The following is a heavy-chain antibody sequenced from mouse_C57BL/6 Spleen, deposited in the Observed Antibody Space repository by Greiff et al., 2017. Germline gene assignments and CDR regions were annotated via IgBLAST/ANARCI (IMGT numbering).Heavy chain of an antibody. CDR3: AKLGGYGSSYGFAY. D-gene: IGHD1-1*01. V-gene: IGHV2-5*01. CDR1: GFSLTSYG. CDR2: IWRGGST. J-gene: IGHJ3*01. Sequence: VQRVESGPGLVQPSQSLSITCTVSGFSLTSYGVHWVRQSPGKGLEWLGVIWRGGSTDYNAAFMSRLSITKDNSKSQVFFKMNSLQADDTAIYYCAKLGGYGSSYGFAYWGQGTLVTVSA.